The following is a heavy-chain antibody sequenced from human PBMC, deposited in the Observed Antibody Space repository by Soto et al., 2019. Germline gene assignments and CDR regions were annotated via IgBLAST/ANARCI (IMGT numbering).Heavy chain of an antibody. CDR2: ITSNGDST. V-gene: IGHV3-23*01. CDR1: GFDFNKYA. CDR3: AKDSPSYTTSPFYFDS. J-gene: IGHJ4*02. Sequence: GGSLRLSCSAFGFDFNKYAMTWVRQAPGKGLQWVSSITSNGDSTYYADSVKGRFTTSRDNSKNTLYLQMNSLRADDTAVFYCAKDSPSYTTSPFYFDSWGQGTLVTVSS. D-gene: IGHD2-2*02.